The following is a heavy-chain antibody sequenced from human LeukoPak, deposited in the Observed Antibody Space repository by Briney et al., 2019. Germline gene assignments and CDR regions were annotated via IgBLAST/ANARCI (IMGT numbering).Heavy chain of an antibody. J-gene: IGHJ4*02. D-gene: IGHD5-18*01. CDR3: ARDTESYDYYLYFDY. V-gene: IGHV3-21*01. CDR1: GFTFSSYS. Sequence: GGSLRLSCAASGFTFSSYSMNWVRQAPGKGLEWVSSISSSSSYIYYADSVKGRFTISRDNAKNSLYLQMNSLRAEDTAVYYCARDTESYDYYLYFDYWGQGTLVTVSS. CDR2: ISSSSSYI.